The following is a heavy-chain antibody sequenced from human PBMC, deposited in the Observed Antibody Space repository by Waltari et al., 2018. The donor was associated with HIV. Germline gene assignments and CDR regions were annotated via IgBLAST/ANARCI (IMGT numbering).Heavy chain of an antibody. J-gene: IGHJ3*02. CDR1: GFTFSSYW. D-gene: IGHD1-20*01. CDR2: MNPDGSGK. CDR3: ARAYNHAFDI. V-gene: IGHV3-7*04. Sequence: EVQVVESGGGLVQPGGSLRLSCEVSGFTFSSYWMSWVRQTPGKGLDWVANMNPDGSGKYYVDSVKGRFIISRDNAKNSLYLQMNSLRPEDTAVYYCARAYNHAFDICGQGTAVTVSS.